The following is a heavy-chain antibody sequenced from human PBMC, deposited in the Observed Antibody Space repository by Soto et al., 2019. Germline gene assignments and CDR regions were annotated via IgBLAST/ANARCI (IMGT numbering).Heavy chain of an antibody. CDR2: ISGIGAIT. Sequence: GGSLRLSCAASGFTFSSQSMSWVRQAPGMGQEWVSVISGIGAITFYADSVKGRFTISRDNSHNTLYLQMNSPRSYDAAKYYCTKYPDAKYCSSASCYGAWGQGTLVTVSS. CDR3: TKYPDAKYCSSASCYGA. V-gene: IGHV3-23*01. CDR1: GFTFSSQS. J-gene: IGHJ5*02. D-gene: IGHD2-2*01.